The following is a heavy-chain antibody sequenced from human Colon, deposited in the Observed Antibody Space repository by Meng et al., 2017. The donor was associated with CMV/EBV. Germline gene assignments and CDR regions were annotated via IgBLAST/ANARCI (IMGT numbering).Heavy chain of an antibody. J-gene: IGHJ4*03. CDR3: VRGHYDGA. D-gene: IGHD3-16*01. CDR2: IKADGSET. Sequence: SLRLSFKVSRFSFSDFWMNWVRQAPGKGLEWVANIKADGSETYYADSVKGRFIISRDNAKNSLYLQMNSLRVEDTAVYFCVRGHYDGAWGHGTLVTVSS. V-gene: IGHV3-7*04. CDR1: RFSFSDFW.